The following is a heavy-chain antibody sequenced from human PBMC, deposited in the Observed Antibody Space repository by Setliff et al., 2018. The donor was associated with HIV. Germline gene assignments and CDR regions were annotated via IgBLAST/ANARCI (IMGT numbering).Heavy chain of an antibody. CDR1: SGSINSDY. CDR2: IYYSGRT. Sequence: SETLSLTCTVSSGSINSDYWSWIRQPPGKGLEWIGYIYYSGRTNYNPSLKSRVTISVDTARNQFSLKLNSVTAADTALYYCARQNKDFADKPYYMDVWGKGTTVTVSS. V-gene: IGHV4-59*08. J-gene: IGHJ6*03. CDR3: ARQNKDFADKPYYMDV.